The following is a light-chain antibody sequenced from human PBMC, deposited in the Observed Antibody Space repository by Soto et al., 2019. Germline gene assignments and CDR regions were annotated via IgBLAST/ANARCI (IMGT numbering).Light chain of an antibody. J-gene: IGKJ5*01. CDR1: QSVSSSY. CDR3: QQYGYSPRI. V-gene: IGKV3-20*01. CDR2: GTS. Sequence: EIVLTQSPVTLSLSPGERATLSCRASQSVSSSYLGWYQQKPGQAPRLLIFGTSNRATDIPDRFSGSGSGTDFTLTISRLEPEDFAMYHCQQYGYSPRIFGQGTRLEIK.